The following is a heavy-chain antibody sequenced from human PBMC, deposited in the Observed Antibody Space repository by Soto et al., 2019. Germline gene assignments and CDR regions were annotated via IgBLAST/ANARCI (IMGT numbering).Heavy chain of an antibody. CDR3: ARDYEFGFDI. V-gene: IGHV3-7*01. CDR2: IKPDGSEK. J-gene: IGHJ3*02. Sequence: EVQLVESGGGLVQPGGSLRHSCEASAFTLSSYWMSWVRQAPGKGLEWVANIKPDGSEKYYVDSVKGRFTISRDNTKNSLCLQMSTLRPEDTAIYYCARDYEFGFDIWGQGTLVTVSS. CDR1: AFTLSSYW. D-gene: IGHD3-22*01.